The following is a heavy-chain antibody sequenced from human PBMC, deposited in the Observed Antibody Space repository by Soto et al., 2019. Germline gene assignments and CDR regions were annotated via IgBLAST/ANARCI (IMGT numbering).Heavy chain of an antibody. V-gene: IGHV3-23*01. J-gene: IGHJ4*02. Sequence: GGSLRLSCAASGFTFSSYAMSWVRQAPGKGLEWVSAISGSGGSTYYADSVKGRFTISRDNSKNTLYLQMNSLRAENTAVYYCAKSMADCSGGSCYGAVFDYWGQGTLVTVSS. CDR2: ISGSGGST. D-gene: IGHD2-15*01. CDR1: GFTFSSYA. CDR3: AKSMADCSGGSCYGAVFDY.